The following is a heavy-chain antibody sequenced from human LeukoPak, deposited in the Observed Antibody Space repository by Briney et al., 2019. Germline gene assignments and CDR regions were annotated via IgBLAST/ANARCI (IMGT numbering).Heavy chain of an antibody. CDR1: GYTFTSYY. D-gene: IGHD3-22*01. Sequence: ASVKVSCKASGYTFTSYYMHWVRQAPGQGLEWMGWINPNSGGTNYAQKFQGRVTMTRDTSISTAYMALSRLRSDDTAVYYCARGYDSSGYYSGYWGQGTLVTVSS. J-gene: IGHJ4*02. V-gene: IGHV1-2*02. CDR2: INPNSGGT. CDR3: ARGYDSSGYYSGY.